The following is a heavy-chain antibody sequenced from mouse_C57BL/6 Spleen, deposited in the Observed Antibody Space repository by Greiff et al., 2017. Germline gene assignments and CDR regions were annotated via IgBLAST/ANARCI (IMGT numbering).Heavy chain of an antibody. V-gene: IGHV1-76*01. Sequence: VQLQQPGAELVRPGASVKLSCKASGYTFTDYYINWVKQRPGQGLEWIVRIYPGSGNTYYNEKFKSKATLTVEKSSSTAYMQLSSLTSEDSAVYYCARFGYFFDYWGQGTTLTVSS. D-gene: IGHD2-2*01. J-gene: IGHJ2*01. CDR3: ARFGYFFDY. CDR1: GYTFTDYY. CDR2: IYPGSGNT.